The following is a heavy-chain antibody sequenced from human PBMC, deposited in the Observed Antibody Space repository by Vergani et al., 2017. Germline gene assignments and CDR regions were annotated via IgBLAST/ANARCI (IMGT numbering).Heavy chain of an antibody. CDR3: ARPRMATTLDNWFDP. D-gene: IGHD5-24*01. V-gene: IGHV4-39*01. J-gene: IGHJ5*02. Sequence: QLQLQESGPGLVKPSEILPLTCTVSGGSISSSSYYWGWIRQPPGKGLEWIGSIYYSGSTYYNPSLKSRVTISVDTSKNQFSLKLSSVTAADTAVYYCARPRMATTLDNWFDPWGQGTLVTVSS. CDR2: IYYSGST. CDR1: GGSISSSSYY.